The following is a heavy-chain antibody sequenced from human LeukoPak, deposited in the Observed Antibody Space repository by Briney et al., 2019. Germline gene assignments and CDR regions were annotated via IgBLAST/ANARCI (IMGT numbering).Heavy chain of an antibody. Sequence: PGGPLRLSCAASGFTFSSYAMSWVRQAPGKGLEWVSAISGSGGSTYYADSVKGRFTISRDNSKNTLYLQMNSLRAEDTAVYYCAKGDDILTTSILFPDYWGQGTLVTVSS. D-gene: IGHD3-9*01. CDR1: GFTFSSYA. CDR3: AKGDDILTTSILFPDY. V-gene: IGHV3-23*01. CDR2: ISGSGGST. J-gene: IGHJ4*02.